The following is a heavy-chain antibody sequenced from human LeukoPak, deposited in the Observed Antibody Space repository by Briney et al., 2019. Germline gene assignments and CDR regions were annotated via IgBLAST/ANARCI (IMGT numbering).Heavy chain of an antibody. J-gene: IGHJ4*02. V-gene: IGHV3-53*01. Sequence: GGSLRLSCAASGFTVSNNYMSWVRQAPGKGLEWVSVIYSNSNTYYADSVKGRFTISRDNSKNTLYLQMNSLRAEDTAIYYCPRGDWGCSDGICYQAYFDYWGQGTLVIVSS. CDR1: GFTVSNNY. CDR2: IYSNSNT. D-gene: IGHD2-8*01. CDR3: PRGDWGCSDGICYQAYFDY.